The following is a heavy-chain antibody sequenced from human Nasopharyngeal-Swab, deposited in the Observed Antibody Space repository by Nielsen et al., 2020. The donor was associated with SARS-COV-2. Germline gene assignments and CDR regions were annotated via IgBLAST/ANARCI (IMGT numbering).Heavy chain of an antibody. Sequence: GSLRLSCTVSGGSISSSSYYWGWIRQPPGKGLEWIGSIYYSGSTYYNPSLKSRVTISVDTSKNQFSLKLSSVTAADTAVYYCTQDVLLWFGELYGGNWFDPWGQGTLVTASS. CDR1: GGSISSSSYY. D-gene: IGHD3-10*01. J-gene: IGHJ5*02. CDR3: TQDVLLWFGELYGGNWFDP. V-gene: IGHV4-39*01. CDR2: IYYSGST.